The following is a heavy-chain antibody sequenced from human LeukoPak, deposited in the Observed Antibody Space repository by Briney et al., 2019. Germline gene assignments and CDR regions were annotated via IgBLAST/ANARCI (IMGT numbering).Heavy chain of an antibody. D-gene: IGHD6-19*01. CDR1: GFIFSTYN. CDR2: ISLSSTAI. V-gene: IGHV3-48*01. J-gene: IGHJ4*02. CDR3: AKDRWGAVASFDY. Sequence: GGSLRLSCATSGFIFSTYNMNWVRQAPGKGLEWVSYISLSSTAIYYADSVKGRFTISRDNSKNTLYLQMNSLESEDTAVYYCAKDRWGAVASFDYWGQGTLVTVSS.